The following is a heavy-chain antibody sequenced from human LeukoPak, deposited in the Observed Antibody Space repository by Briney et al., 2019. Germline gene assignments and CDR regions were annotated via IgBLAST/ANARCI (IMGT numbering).Heavy chain of an antibody. D-gene: IGHD1-26*01. CDR3: ARGAGVGAGSFDS. V-gene: IGHV3-33*01. Sequence: GGSLRLSCAASGFSFSSYAIHWVRQAPGKGLEWATIVWYDGNNKYYADSVKGRFTVSRDNSGNMVYLQMYSLRPVDTAVYYCARGAGVGAGSFDSWGQGTMVIVSS. CDR1: GFSFSSYA. CDR2: VWYDGNNK. J-gene: IGHJ4*02.